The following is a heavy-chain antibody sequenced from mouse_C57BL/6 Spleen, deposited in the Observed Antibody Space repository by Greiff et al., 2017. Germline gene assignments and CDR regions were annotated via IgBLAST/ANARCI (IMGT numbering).Heavy chain of an antibody. CDR1: GFTFSDYY. CDR2: INYDGSST. CDR3: ARGDYDGGYYFDY. J-gene: IGHJ2*01. D-gene: IGHD2-4*01. Sequence: EVQLVESEGGLVQPGSSMKLSCTASGFTFSDYYMAWVRQVPEKGLEWVANINYDGSSTYYLDSLKSRFIISRDNAKNILYLQMSSLKSEDTATYYCARGDYDGGYYFDYWGQGTTLTVSS. V-gene: IGHV5-16*01.